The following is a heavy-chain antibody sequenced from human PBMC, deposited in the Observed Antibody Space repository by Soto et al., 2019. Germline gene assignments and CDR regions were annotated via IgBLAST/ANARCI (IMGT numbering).Heavy chain of an antibody. CDR1: GYPVTAYY. CDR3: ARGGGVGVAGSAAFDM. Sequence: QLHLVQSGAVVKKPGASVTVSCSASGYPVTAYYMHLVRQAPGRGLEWMGGINPATGAAKYTQTCQGRVTMAGDTSRSTVFVELSGLTYEAAAVFYWARGGGVGVAGSAAFDMWGQGTLVTVSS. J-gene: IGHJ3*02. D-gene: IGHD3-3*01. V-gene: IGHV1-2*02. CDR2: INPATGAA.